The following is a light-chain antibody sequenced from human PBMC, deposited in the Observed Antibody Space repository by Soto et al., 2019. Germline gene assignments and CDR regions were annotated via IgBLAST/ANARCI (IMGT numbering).Light chain of an antibody. V-gene: IGLV1-44*01. CDR1: TSNLGSNT. CDR2: RNN. Sequence: QSVLTQPPSSSGTPGQRVTFSCSGSTSNLGSNTVNWYQQLPGTAPKLLISRNNRRSSGVPDRFSGSKSATSASLAISGLQSEDEADYYCASWDDSLNEVVFGGGTKLTV. J-gene: IGLJ3*02. CDR3: ASWDDSLNEVV.